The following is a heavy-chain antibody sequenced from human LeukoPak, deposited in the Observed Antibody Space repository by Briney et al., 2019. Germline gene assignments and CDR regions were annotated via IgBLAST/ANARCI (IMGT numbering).Heavy chain of an antibody. D-gene: IGHD6-19*01. CDR1: GDSISSSNW. CDR2: IHHSGST. Sequence: PSETLSLTCAVSGDSISSSNWWSWVRQPPGKGLEWIGEIHHSGSTNYNPSLRSRVTISVDKSKNQFSLKLSSVTAADTAVYYCARFGSGWYGFDYWGQGTLVSVSS. V-gene: IGHV4-4*02. J-gene: IGHJ4*02. CDR3: ARFGSGWYGFDY.